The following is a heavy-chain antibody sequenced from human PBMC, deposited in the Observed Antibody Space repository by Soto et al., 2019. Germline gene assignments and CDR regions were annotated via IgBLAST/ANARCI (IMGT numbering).Heavy chain of an antibody. Sequence: GGSLRLSCAASGFTFSSYAMHWVRQAPGKGLEWVAVISYDGSNKYYADSVKGRFTISRDNSKNTLYLQMNSLRAEDTAVYYCARVYYDFWSGYYSSTNYYYYGMDVWGQGTTVTVSS. CDR1: GFTFSSYA. V-gene: IGHV3-30-3*01. J-gene: IGHJ6*02. D-gene: IGHD3-3*01. CDR3: ARVYYDFWSGYYSSTNYYYYGMDV. CDR2: ISYDGSNK.